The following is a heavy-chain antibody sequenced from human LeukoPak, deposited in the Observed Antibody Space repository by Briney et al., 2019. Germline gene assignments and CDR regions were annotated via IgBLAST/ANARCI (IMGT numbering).Heavy chain of an antibody. CDR1: GGSFSDYS. D-gene: IGHD6-13*01. CDR2: INHSGGT. V-gene: IGHV4-34*01. Sequence: MTSETLSLTCAVYGGSFSDYSWSWIRQPPGKGLEWIGEINHSGGTNNNPSLKSRVIMSVDTSKNQFSLKVSSVTAADTAVYFCARAAAAGPAGYYYGMDVWGQGTTVTVSS. CDR3: ARAAAAGPAGYYYGMDV. J-gene: IGHJ6*02.